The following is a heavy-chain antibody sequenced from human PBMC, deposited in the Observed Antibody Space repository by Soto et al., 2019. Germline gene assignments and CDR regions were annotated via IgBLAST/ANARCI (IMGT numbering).Heavy chain of an antibody. CDR1: GGSISSGGYY. CDR3: ARPAAGMVNWFDP. CDR2: IYYSGST. J-gene: IGHJ5*02. Sequence: QVQLQESGPGLVKPSQTLSLTCTVSGGSISSGGYYWSWIRQHPGKGLEWIGYIYYSGSTYYNPSLKSRVXXSXDXXKNQFSLKLSSVTAADTAVYYCARPAAGMVNWFDPWGQGTLVTVSS. V-gene: IGHV4-31*03. D-gene: IGHD6-13*01.